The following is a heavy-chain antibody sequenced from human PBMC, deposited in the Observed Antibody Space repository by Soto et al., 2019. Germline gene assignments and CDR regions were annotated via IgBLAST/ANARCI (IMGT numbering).Heavy chain of an antibody. Sequence: SETLSLTCTVSGGSISSYYWSWIRQPPGKGLEWIGYIYYSGSTNYNPSLKSRVTISVDTSKNQFSLKLSSVTAADTAVYYCARQEGGYEHFEYWGQGTLVTVSS. D-gene: IGHD5-12*01. CDR1: GGSISSYY. CDR2: IYYSGST. CDR3: ARQEGGYEHFEY. V-gene: IGHV4-59*08. J-gene: IGHJ4*02.